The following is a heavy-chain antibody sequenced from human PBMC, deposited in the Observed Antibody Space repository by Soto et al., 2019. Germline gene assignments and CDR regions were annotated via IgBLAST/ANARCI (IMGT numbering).Heavy chain of an antibody. J-gene: IGHJ6*02. V-gene: IGHV3-23*01. CDR3: AKGGSGWPNYYHYYGMDV. D-gene: IGHD6-19*01. CDR1: GFTFSSYA. CDR2: ITASGGST. Sequence: EVQLLESGGGLVQPGGSLRLSCVASGFTFSSYAVSWVRQAPGKGLEWVASITASGGSTYYADSVKGRFTISRDNSKSTLYLQMNSLRAEDTAVHYCAKGGSGWPNYYHYYGMDVWGQGTTVTVSS.